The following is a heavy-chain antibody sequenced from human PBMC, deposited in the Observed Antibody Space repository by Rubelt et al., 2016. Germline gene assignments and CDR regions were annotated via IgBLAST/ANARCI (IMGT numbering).Heavy chain of an antibody. CDR3: ARARIRDAFDI. D-gene: IGHD3-10*01. Sequence: EVQLVESGGGLVQPGGSLRLSCAASGFTVSSNYMSWVRQAPGTGLKRVSVIYSGGSTYYADSVKGTFTISRDNSKNALYLQMTSLGAEDTAVYYCARARIRDAFDIWGQGTMVTVSS. J-gene: IGHJ3*02. CDR2: IYSGGST. V-gene: IGHV3-66*01. CDR1: GFTVSSNY.